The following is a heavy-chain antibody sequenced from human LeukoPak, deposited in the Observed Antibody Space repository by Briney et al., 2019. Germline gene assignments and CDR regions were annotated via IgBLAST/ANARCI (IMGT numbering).Heavy chain of an antibody. CDR3: TTMTKYYYDSSGYLDFDY. CDR2: IKSKTDGGTT. CDR1: GFTFSNAW. Sequence: GGSLRLSYAASGFTFSNAWMSWVRQAPGKGLEWVGRIKSKTDGGTTDYAAPVKGRFTISRDDSKNTLYLQMNSLKTEDTAVYYCTTMTKYYYDSSGYLDFDYWGQGTLVTVSS. V-gene: IGHV3-15*01. D-gene: IGHD3-22*01. J-gene: IGHJ4*02.